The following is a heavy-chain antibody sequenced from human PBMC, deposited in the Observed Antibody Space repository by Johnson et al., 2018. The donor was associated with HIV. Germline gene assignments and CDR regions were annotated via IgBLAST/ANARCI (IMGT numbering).Heavy chain of an antibody. J-gene: IGHJ3*02. D-gene: IGHD2-15*01. CDR1: RLIFSDYF. CDR3: ARDQGVRRVVVFDDAFDI. V-gene: IGHV3-11*04. CDR2: ISGSGSAR. Sequence: QEQLEESGGGLVKPGGSLRLSCAASRLIFSDYFMSWIRQAPGKGLEWVASISGSGSARYYADSVKGRFTISRDHARTSLYLQMNSLRAEDTAVYYCARDQGVRRVVVFDDAFDIWGQGTMVTVSS.